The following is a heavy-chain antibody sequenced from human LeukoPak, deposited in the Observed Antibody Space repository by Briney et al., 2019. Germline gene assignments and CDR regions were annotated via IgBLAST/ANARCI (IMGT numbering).Heavy chain of an antibody. CDR1: GFTLRNYA. CDR3: AKEIRYFNSGTYQFYFDY. Sequence: GGSLRLSCAASGFTLRNYAMSWVRQAPGKGLEWVAGLTGSGETIYYADSVQGRFTISRDNSKNTLFLQMNSLRAEDTAVYYCAKEIRYFNSGTYQFYFDYRGQGTLVTVSS. V-gene: IGHV3-23*01. D-gene: IGHD3-10*01. CDR2: LTGSGETI. J-gene: IGHJ4*02.